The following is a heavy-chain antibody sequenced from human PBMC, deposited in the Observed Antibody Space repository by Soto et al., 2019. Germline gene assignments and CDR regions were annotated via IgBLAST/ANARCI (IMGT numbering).Heavy chain of an antibody. J-gene: IGHJ6*02. Sequence: EVQLVESGGGLIQPGGPLRFSCAASGFTAASNYRIGFRQASGKGLGGVSVFYRVDRTSKADSVKGRFTISRDTSKNMLYLQMNSLRAEDTAVYYCARGPPGYNVLTGYPREDYYYYAMDVWGQGTTVSVSS. CDR3: ARGPPGYNVLTGYPREDYYYYAMDV. CDR2: FYRVDRT. D-gene: IGHD3-9*01. V-gene: IGHV3-53*01. CDR1: GFTAASNY.